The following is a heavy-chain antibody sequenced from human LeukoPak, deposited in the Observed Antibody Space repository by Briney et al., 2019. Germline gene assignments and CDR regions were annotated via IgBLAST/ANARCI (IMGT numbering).Heavy chain of an antibody. Sequence: PSETLSLTCTVSGGSISNYYWSWIRQPAGKGLEWIGRMYSSGSTNYNPSLKSRVTMSVDTSKNQFSLKLSSVTAADTAVYYCAGDLGYDSSGYYYYMDVWGKGTTVTVSS. CDR2: MYSSGST. J-gene: IGHJ6*03. D-gene: IGHD3-22*01. CDR3: AGDLGYDSSGYYYYMDV. V-gene: IGHV4-4*07. CDR1: GGSISNYY.